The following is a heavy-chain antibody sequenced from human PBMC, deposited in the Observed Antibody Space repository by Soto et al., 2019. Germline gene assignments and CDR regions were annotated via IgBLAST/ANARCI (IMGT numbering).Heavy chain of an antibody. J-gene: IGHJ6*02. CDR3: VRGGMDV. V-gene: IGHV3-48*02. Sequence: GGSLRLSCAASGFTFSSYNVHWVRQAPGKGLEWVSYISSSSNTIYYADSVKGRFTISRDNAKNSLYLQMNSLRDEDTAVYYCVRGGMDVWGQGTTVTVSS. CDR1: GFTFSSYN. CDR2: ISSSSNTI.